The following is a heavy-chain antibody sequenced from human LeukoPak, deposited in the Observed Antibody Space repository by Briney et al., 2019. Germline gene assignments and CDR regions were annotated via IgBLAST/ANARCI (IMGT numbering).Heavy chain of an antibody. CDR3: ARDSTMVRGVIDGFDP. Sequence: SVKVSCKASGGTFSSYAISWVRQAPGQGLEWMGGIIPIFGTANYAQKFQGRVTITADESTSTAYMELSSLRSEDTAVYYCARDSTMVRGVIDGFDPWGQGTLVTVSS. V-gene: IGHV1-69*13. D-gene: IGHD3-10*01. CDR1: GGTFSSYA. CDR2: IIPIFGTA. J-gene: IGHJ5*02.